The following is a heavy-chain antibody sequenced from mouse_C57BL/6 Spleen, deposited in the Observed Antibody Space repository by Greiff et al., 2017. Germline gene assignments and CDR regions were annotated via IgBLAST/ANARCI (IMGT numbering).Heavy chain of an antibody. CDR1: GFTFSDYG. V-gene: IGHV5-17*01. J-gene: IGHJ4*01. CDR3: EREPHYYAMDY. Sequence: EVHLVEPGGGLVKPGGSLKLSCAASGFTFSDYGMHWVRQAPEKGLEWVAYISSGSSTIYYADTVKGRFTIARDNAKNTLFLQMTSLRSEDTAMYYCEREPHYYAMDYWGQGTSVTVSS. CDR2: ISSGSSTI.